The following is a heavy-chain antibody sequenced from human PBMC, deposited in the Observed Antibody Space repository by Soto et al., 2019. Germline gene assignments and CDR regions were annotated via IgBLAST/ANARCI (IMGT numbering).Heavy chain of an antibody. Sequence: SETLSLTCTVSGGSISSGCYYWSWIRQHPGKGLEWIGYIYYSGSTYYNPSLKSRVTISVDTSKNQFSLKLSSVTAADTAVYYCARDGGTSLQWAFDIWGQGTMVTVSS. CDR1: GGSISSGCYY. CDR3: ARDGGTSLQWAFDI. V-gene: IGHV4-31*03. CDR2: IYYSGST. D-gene: IGHD2-2*01. J-gene: IGHJ3*02.